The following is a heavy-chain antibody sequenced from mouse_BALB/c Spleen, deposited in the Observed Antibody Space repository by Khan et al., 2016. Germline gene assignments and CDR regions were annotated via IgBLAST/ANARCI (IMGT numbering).Heavy chain of an antibody. CDR2: ISSGGSYI. V-gene: IGHV5-6-4*01. CDR3: TNIYDGYYEFAY. CDR1: GFIFSSYT. D-gene: IGHD2-3*01. Sequence: EVELVESGGGLVKPGGSLKLSCAASGFIFSSYTMSWVRQTPEKRLEWVATISSGGSYIYYPDSVQGRFTISRDNAKNTLYLQMSSLKSEDTAVYYCTNIYDGYYEFAYWGQGTLVTVSA. J-gene: IGHJ3*01.